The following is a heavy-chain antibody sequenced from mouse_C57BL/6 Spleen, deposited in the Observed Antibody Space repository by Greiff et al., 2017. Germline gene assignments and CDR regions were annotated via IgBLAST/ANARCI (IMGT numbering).Heavy chain of an antibody. CDR2: IYPRSGNT. J-gene: IGHJ2*01. CDR1: GYTFTSYG. D-gene: IGHD1-1*01. V-gene: IGHV1-81*01. CDR3: ARYPTPSTVVYFDY. Sequence: QVQLQQSGAELARPGASVKLSCKASGYTFTSYGISWVKQRTGQGLEWIGEIYPRSGNTYYNEKFKGKATLTADKSSSTAYMELRSLTSEDSAVYFCARYPTPSTVVYFDYWGQGTTLTVSS.